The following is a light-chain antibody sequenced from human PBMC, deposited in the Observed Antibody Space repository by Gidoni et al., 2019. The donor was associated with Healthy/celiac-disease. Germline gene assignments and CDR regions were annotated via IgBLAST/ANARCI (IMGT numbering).Light chain of an antibody. CDR2: DAS. J-gene: IGKJ4*01. CDR3: QQRSNWPLT. V-gene: IGKV3-11*01. Sequence: ELVLTQSPATLSLSPGERATLSCRASQSVSSYLAWYQQKPGQAPRLLIYDASNRATGIPARFSGSGSGTDFTLTISSLESEDFAVYYCQQRSNWPLTFGGXTKVEIK. CDR1: QSVSSY.